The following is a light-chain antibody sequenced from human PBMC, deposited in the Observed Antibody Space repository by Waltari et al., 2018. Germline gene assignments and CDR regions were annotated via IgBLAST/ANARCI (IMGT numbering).Light chain of an antibody. Sequence: QSALTQPASLSGSLGQSITISCSGTSSDIGGYDHVSWYQQHPGKAPKLMIYDGTGRPSGVSARFSGSKSGNTASLAISGLQAEDEADYYCTSYTSAGPLYVFGTGTKVFVL. V-gene: IGLV2-14*03. J-gene: IGLJ1*01. CDR1: SSDIGGYDH. CDR2: DGT. CDR3: TSYTSAGPLYV.